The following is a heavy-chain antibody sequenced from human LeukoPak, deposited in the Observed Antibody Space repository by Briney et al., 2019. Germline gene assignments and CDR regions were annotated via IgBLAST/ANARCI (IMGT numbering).Heavy chain of an antibody. CDR3: ARGAAAGTRVDV. CDR2: IYYSGSA. D-gene: IGHD6-13*01. CDR1: GGSISSSSYY. J-gene: IGHJ6*02. Sequence: PSETLSLTCTISGGSISSSSYYWGWIRQPPGKGLEWIGTIYYSGSAYYNPSLKSRVTISVDTSKNQFSLKLSSVTAADTAVYYCARGAAAGTRVDVWGQGTTVTVSS. V-gene: IGHV4-39*01.